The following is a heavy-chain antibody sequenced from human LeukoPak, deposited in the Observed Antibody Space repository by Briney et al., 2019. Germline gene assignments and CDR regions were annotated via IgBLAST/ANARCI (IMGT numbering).Heavy chain of an antibody. CDR3: AKDWGYGEAGIDF. V-gene: IGHV3-7*04. D-gene: IGHD6-13*01. J-gene: IGHJ4*02. Sequence: GGSLRLSCAASGFTFSAFWMSWVRQAPGKGLEWVAIIKGDGSEKAYVDSVKGRFSISRDNAENSPYLQMSSLRAEDTAVYYCAKDWGYGEAGIDFWGQGTLVTVSS. CDR2: IKGDGSEK. CDR1: GFTFSAFW.